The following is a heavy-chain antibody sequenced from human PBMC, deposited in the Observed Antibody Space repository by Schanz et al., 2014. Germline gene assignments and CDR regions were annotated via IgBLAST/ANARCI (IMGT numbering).Heavy chain of an antibody. Sequence: QVQPVESGGGLVKPGGSLRLSCAASGFTFNDYYMNWIRQAPGKGLEWVSYISGSDNYINYADSVKGRFTISRDNAKNSLFLLMSSLRAEDSAVYYCARGARQYSGSYSPSDYWGQGTLVTVSS. D-gene: IGHD1-26*01. J-gene: IGHJ4*02. CDR1: GFTFNDYY. CDR2: ISGSDNYI. V-gene: IGHV3-11*06. CDR3: ARGARQYSGSYSPSDY.